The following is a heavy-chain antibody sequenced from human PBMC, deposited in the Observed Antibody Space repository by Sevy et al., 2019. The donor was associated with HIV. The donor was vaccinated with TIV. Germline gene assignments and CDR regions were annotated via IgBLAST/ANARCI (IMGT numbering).Heavy chain of an antibody. Sequence: GGSLRLSCAASGFTFNKYNMIWVRQAPGKGLEWVSFISSGSNYIYYADSVRGRFTTSGDNAKNSLYLQMNTLRAEDTAVYYWAREGSGRYWGQGTLVTVSS. D-gene: IGHD3-10*01. CDR3: AREGSGRY. CDR1: GFTFNKYN. J-gene: IGHJ4*02. CDR2: ISSGSNYI. V-gene: IGHV3-21*01.